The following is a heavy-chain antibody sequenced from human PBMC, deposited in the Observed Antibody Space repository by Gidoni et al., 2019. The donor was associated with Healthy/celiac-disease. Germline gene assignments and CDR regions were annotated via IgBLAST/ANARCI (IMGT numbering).Heavy chain of an antibody. V-gene: IGHV4-39*01. CDR2: IYYSGST. CDR1: GGSISSSSYY. D-gene: IGHD3-22*01. Sequence: QLQLQESGPGLVKPSATLSLTCTVSGGSISSSSYYWGWIRQPPGKGLEWIGSIYYSGSTYYNPSLKSRVTISVDTSKNQFSLKLSSVTAADTAVYYCARRTYYYDSSGYYAHFDPWGQGTLVTVSS. J-gene: IGHJ5*02. CDR3: ARRTYYYDSSGYYAHFDP.